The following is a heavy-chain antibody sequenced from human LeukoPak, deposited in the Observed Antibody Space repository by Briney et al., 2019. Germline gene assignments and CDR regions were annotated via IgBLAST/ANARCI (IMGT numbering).Heavy chain of an antibody. V-gene: IGHV3-23*01. CDR3: AKGGRFDY. CDR1: GFTFSDYG. Sequence: PGGSLRLSCAASGFTFSDYGMSWVRQAPGKGLEWVSTFSGRGGSTYYADSVKGRVTISRDNSKNTLYLQMNSLRAEDTAVYYCAKGGRFDYWGQGTLVTVSS. J-gene: IGHJ4*02. CDR2: FSGRGGST.